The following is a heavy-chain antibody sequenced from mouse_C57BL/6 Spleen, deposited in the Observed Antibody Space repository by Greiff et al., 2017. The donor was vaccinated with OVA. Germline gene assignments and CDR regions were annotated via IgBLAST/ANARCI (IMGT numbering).Heavy chain of an antibody. J-gene: IGHJ3*01. CDR2: IYPGDGDT. CDR1: GYAFSSYW. D-gene: IGHD1-1*01. Sequence: QVQLQQSGAELVKPGASVKISCKASGYAFSSYWMNWVKQRPGKGLEWIGQIYPGDGDTNYNGKFKGKATLTADTSSSTAYMQLSSLTSEDSAVYFCARGGSIYYGSSYGFAYWGQGTLVTVSA. CDR3: ARGGSIYYGSSYGFAY. V-gene: IGHV1-80*01.